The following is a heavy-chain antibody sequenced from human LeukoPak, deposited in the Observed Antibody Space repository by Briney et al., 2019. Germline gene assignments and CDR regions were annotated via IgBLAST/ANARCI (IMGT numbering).Heavy chain of an antibody. D-gene: IGHD3-9*01. V-gene: IGHV1-18*01. CDR1: GYTFTSYG. J-gene: IGHJ4*02. Sequence: ASVKVSCKASGYTFTSYGISWVRQAPGQGLEWMGWISAYNGNTNYAQKLQGRVTMTTDTSTSRAYMELGSLKTDDTAVYYCARDLLEYDILGDFDYWGQGTLVTVSS. CDR3: ARDLLEYDILGDFDY. CDR2: ISAYNGNT.